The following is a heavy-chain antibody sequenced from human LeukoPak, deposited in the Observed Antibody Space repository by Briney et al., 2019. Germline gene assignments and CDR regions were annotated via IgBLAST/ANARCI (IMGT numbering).Heavy chain of an antibody. J-gene: IGHJ4*02. V-gene: IGHV3-53*01. CDR2: IYSDNT. Sequence: PGGSLRLSCTVSGFTVSSNSMSWVRQAPGKGLEWVSFIYSDNTHYSDSVKCRFTISRDNSKNTLYLQMNSLRAEDTAVYYCAKDLKKTLDYWGQGTLVTVSS. CDR1: GFTVSSNS. CDR3: AKDLKKTLDY.